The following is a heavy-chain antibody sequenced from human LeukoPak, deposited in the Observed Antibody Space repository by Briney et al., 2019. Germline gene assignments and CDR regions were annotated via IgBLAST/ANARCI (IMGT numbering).Heavy chain of an antibody. CDR2: IYYSGST. D-gene: IGHD3-22*01. Sequence: SDTLSLTCTVSGGSVSIVGYYWSWIRQHPGKGLEWIGYIYYSGSTYYNPSLKSRVTISVDTSKNQFSLKLSSVTAADTAVYYCAINARGYYDSSGYQVDYWGQGTLVTVSS. CDR3: AINARGYYDSSGYQVDY. V-gene: IGHV4-31*03. CDR1: GGSVSIVGYY. J-gene: IGHJ4*02.